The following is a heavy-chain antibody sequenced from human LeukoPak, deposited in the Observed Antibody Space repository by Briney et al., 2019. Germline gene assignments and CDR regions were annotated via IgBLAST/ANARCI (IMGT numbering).Heavy chain of an antibody. V-gene: IGHV4-4*07. D-gene: IGHD6-13*01. Sequence: PSETLSLTCTVSGGSIRSYYWSWIRQSAGKGLEWIGRIYTSGSTNYNPSLKSRLSMLVDTSKNQFSLKLSSVTAADTAVYYCARDVGGSWSGPFDYWGQGTLVTVSS. CDR1: GGSIRSYY. CDR2: IYTSGST. CDR3: ARDVGGSWSGPFDY. J-gene: IGHJ4*02.